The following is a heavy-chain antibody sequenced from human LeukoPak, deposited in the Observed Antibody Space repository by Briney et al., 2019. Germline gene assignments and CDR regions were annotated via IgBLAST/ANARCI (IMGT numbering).Heavy chain of an antibody. CDR1: GGTFSSYA. Sequence: GASVKVSCKASGGTFSSYAISWVRQAPGQGLEWMGGIIPIFGTANYAQKFQGRVTITADESTSTAYMELSSLRSEDTAVYYCARERAMLGYYYYGMDVWGQGTTVTVSS. CDR3: ARERAMLGYYYYGMDV. CDR2: IIPIFGTA. J-gene: IGHJ6*02. V-gene: IGHV1-69*13. D-gene: IGHD2-2*01.